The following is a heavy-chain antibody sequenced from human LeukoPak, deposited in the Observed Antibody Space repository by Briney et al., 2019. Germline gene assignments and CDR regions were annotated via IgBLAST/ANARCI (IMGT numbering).Heavy chain of an antibody. J-gene: IGHJ6*02. CDR1: GFTFSSYS. CDR3: ASQPGSGSPYYYGMDV. D-gene: IGHD1-26*01. Sequence: PGGSLRLSCAASGFTFSSYSMNWVRQAPGKGLEWVSSISSSSSYIYYADSVKGRFTISRDSAKNSLYLQMNSLRAEDTAVYYCASQPGSGSPYYYGMDVWGQGTTVTVSS. CDR2: ISSSSSYI. V-gene: IGHV3-21*01.